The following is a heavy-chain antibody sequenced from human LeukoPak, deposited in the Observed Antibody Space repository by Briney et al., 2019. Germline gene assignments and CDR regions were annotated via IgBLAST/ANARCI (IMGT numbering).Heavy chain of an antibody. J-gene: IGHJ4*02. CDR3: ARDEHDSSGPVLFNY. Sequence: GGSLRLSCVASGFTFSSYAMSWVRQAPGKGLEWVSAISGSGGSTYYADSVKGRFTISRDNSKNTLYLQMNSLRAEDTAVCYCARDEHDSSGPVLFNYWGQGTLVTVSS. D-gene: IGHD3-22*01. CDR2: ISGSGGST. CDR1: GFTFSSYA. V-gene: IGHV3-23*01.